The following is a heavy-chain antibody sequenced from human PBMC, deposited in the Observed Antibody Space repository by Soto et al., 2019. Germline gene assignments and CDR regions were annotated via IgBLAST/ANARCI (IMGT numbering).Heavy chain of an antibody. J-gene: IGHJ4*02. V-gene: IGHV3-33*01. D-gene: IGHD2-15*01. CDR2: LWYDGSNK. Sequence: GGSLRLSCAASGFTFSSYGMHWVRQAPGKGLEWVAVLWYDGSNKYYADSVKGRFIISRDNSKNTLYLQMNSLRAEDTAVYYCARAYCSGGSCYGSVDYWGQGTLVTVSS. CDR3: ARAYCSGGSCYGSVDY. CDR1: GFTFSSYG.